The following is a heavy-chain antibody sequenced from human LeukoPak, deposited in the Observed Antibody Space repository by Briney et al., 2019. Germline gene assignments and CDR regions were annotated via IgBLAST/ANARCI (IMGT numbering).Heavy chain of an antibody. Sequence: PSETLSLTCAVYGGSFSGYYWSWIRQPPGKGLEWIGEINHSGSTNYNPSLKSRVTISVDTSKNQFSLKLSSVTAADTAVYYCASITGMDVWGQGTTVTVSS. CDR3: ASITGMDV. D-gene: IGHD3-10*01. V-gene: IGHV4-34*01. J-gene: IGHJ6*02. CDR2: INHSGST. CDR1: GGSFSGYY.